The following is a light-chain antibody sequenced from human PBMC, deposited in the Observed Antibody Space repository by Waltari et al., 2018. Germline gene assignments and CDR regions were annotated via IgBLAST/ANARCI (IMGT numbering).Light chain of an antibody. J-gene: IGKJ1*01. Sequence: DIVVTQSPLSLPVTPGEPASISCRSSQSLLDRNGYNLLDWYLQKPGQSPQLLIYFGSTRAAGVPDRFSGSGSGGEFTLEISSVEAEDVGVYDCMQALQTPWTFGQGTKVEIK. V-gene: IGKV2-28*01. CDR3: MQALQTPWT. CDR1: QSLLDRNGYNL. CDR2: FGS.